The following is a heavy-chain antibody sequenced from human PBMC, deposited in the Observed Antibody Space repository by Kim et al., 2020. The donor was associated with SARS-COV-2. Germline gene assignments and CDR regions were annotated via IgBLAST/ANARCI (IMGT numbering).Heavy chain of an antibody. V-gene: IGHV1-24*01. CDR3: ATAPLLRFLEWVAYFDY. CDR2: FDPEDGET. CDR1: GYTLTELS. D-gene: IGHD3-3*01. Sequence: ASVKVSCKVSGYTLTELSMHWVRQAPGKGLEWMGGFDPEDGETIYAQKFQGRVTMTEDTSTDTAYMELSSLRSEDTAVYYCATAPLLRFLEWVAYFDYWGQGTLVTVSS. J-gene: IGHJ4*02.